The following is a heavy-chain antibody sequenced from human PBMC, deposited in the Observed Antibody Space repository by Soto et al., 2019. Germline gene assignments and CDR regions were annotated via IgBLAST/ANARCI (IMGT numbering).Heavy chain of an antibody. J-gene: IGHJ6*02. V-gene: IGHV1-69*01. CDR2: IIPISGTA. D-gene: IGHD2-2*01. CDR1: GGTFSSYA. Sequence: QVQLVQSGAEVQKPGSSMKVSCKASGGTFSSYAISWVRQAPGQGLEWMGGIIPISGTANYAQKFQGRVTITADESTSTAYMELSSLRSEDTAVYYCARSQGSSTSLEIYYYYYYGMDVWGQGTTVTVSS. CDR3: ARSQGSSTSLEIYYYYYYGMDV.